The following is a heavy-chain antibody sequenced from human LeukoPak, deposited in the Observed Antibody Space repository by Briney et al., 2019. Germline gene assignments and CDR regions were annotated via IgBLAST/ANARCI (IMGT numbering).Heavy chain of an antibody. Sequence: PSETLSLTCTVSGGSISSYYWSWIRQPPGKGLEWIGYIYYSGSTNYNPSLKRRVTISVDTSKKQFSLKLSSVTAADTAVYYCARDVDCSGGSCYSHAFDIWGQGTMVTVSS. CDR3: ARDVDCSGGSCYSHAFDI. CDR1: GGSISSYY. V-gene: IGHV4-59*01. D-gene: IGHD2-15*01. CDR2: IYYSGST. J-gene: IGHJ3*02.